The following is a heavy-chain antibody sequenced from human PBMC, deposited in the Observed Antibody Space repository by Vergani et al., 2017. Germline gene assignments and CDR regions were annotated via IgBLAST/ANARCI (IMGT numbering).Heavy chain of an antibody. D-gene: IGHD3-3*01. CDR2: MNGDGDTI. CDR3: ARARKLRFGVVWENWFDP. J-gene: IGHJ5*02. Sequence: EVELVESGGGLVQPGGSLRLSCAASGFTFNEYWMHWARQVPGKGLVWVSGMNGDGDTISYADSVKGRFTISRDNAKNTLFLQMNSLRAENTAVYYSARARKLRFGVVWENWFDPWGQGTLVTVSS. CDR1: GFTFNEYW. V-gene: IGHV3-74*01.